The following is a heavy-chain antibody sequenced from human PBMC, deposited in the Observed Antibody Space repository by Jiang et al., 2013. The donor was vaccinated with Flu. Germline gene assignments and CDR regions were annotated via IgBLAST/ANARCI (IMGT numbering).Heavy chain of an antibody. Sequence: GVVQPGGSLRLSCAASGFTFSSYGMHWVRQAPGKGLEWVAFIRYDGSNKYYADSVKGRFTISRDNSKNTLYLQMNSLRAEDTAVYYCGTTWVPYDFWTGNDYWGQGTLVTVSS. J-gene: IGHJ4*02. CDR3: GTTWVPYDFWTGNDY. V-gene: IGHV3-30*02. CDR1: GFTFSSYG. D-gene: IGHD3-3*01. CDR2: IRYDGSNK.